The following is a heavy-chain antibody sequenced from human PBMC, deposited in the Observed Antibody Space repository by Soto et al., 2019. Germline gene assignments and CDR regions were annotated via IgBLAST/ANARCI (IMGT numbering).Heavy chain of an antibody. V-gene: IGHV3-30*18. Sequence: GGSLRLSCAASGFTFSSYGMHWVRQAPGKGLEWVAVISYDGSNKYYADSVKGRFTISRDNSKNTLYLQMNSLRAEDTAVYYCAKDQGFWSGYWTLDYWGQGTLVTVSS. J-gene: IGHJ4*02. CDR3: AKDQGFWSGYWTLDY. D-gene: IGHD3-3*01. CDR2: ISYDGSNK. CDR1: GFTFSSYG.